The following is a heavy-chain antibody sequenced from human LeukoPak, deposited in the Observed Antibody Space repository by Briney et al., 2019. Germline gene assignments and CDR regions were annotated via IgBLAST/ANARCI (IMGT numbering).Heavy chain of an antibody. J-gene: IGHJ4*02. V-gene: IGHV3-49*03. D-gene: IGHD6-19*01. CDR1: GFTISSSY. CDR2: IRSKAYGGTT. CDR3: TRVVAVAGWYFDY. Sequence: PGGSLRLSCAASGFTISSSYMSWFRQAPGKGLEWVGFIRSKAYGGTTEYAASVKGRFTISRDDSKSIAYLQMNSLKTEDTAVYYCTRVVAVAGWYFDYWGQGTLVTVSS.